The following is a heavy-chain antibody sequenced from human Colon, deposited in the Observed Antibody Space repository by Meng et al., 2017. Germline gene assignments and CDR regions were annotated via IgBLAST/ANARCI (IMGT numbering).Heavy chain of an antibody. CDR2: IGHSGIT. V-gene: IGHV4-39*07. CDR1: GDSISTSGYY. CDR3: LRGSGGSV. Sequence: QVQLRESGPALVKPSETLSLTCAVSGDSISTSGYYWGWIRQPPGKGLEWIGSIGHSGITYYTPSLKSRVTVSIDTSKNQFSLKLTSVTAADTAVYHCLRGSGGSVWGQGTLVTVSS. J-gene: IGHJ1*01. D-gene: IGHD3-10*01.